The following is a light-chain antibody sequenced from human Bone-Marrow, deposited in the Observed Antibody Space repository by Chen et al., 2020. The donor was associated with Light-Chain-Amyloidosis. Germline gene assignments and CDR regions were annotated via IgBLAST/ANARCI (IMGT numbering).Light chain of an antibody. Sequence: QSALTQPASVSGSPGQSITVSCTGASSDVSWYQQHPGKAPKLVIYDVINRPPGVSSRFSGSKSGNTASLTISGLQAEDEADYFCSSSATGNTRVFGGGTKLPVL. CDR3: SSSATGNTRV. CDR1: SSDV. CDR2: DVI. J-gene: IGLJ3*02. V-gene: IGLV2-14*03.